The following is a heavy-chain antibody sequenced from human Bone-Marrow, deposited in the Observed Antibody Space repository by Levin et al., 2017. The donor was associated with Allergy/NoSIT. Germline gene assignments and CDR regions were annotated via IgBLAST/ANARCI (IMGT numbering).Heavy chain of an antibody. CDR2: IKSKTDGGTT. V-gene: IGHV3-15*01. CDR1: GFTFSNAW. D-gene: IGHD2-2*01. CDR3: STRLGYQLLSAFDY. Sequence: PGESLKISCAASGFTFSNAWMNWVRQAPGKGLEWVGRIKSKTDGGTTDYAAPVKDRFTISRDDSKNTLYLQMNSLKTEDTAVYYCSTRLGYQLLSAFDYWGQGTLVTVSS. J-gene: IGHJ4*02.